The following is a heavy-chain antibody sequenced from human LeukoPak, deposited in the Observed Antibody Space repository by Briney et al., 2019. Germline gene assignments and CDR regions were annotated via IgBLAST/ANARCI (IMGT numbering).Heavy chain of an antibody. Sequence: PGGSLRLSCGASGFTVSSNYMSWVRQAPGKGLEWVSAISGSGGSTYYADSVKGRFTISRDNSKNTLYLQMNSLRAEDTAVYYCAKVGGRITMIVVFADYWGQGTLVTVSS. V-gene: IGHV3-23*01. CDR3: AKVGGRITMIVVFADY. D-gene: IGHD3-22*01. CDR2: ISGSGGST. J-gene: IGHJ4*02. CDR1: GFTVSSNY.